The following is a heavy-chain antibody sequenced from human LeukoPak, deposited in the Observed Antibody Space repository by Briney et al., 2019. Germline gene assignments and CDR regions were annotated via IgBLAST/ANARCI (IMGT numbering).Heavy chain of an antibody. CDR1: GGSISSACYY. D-gene: IGHD3-3*01. J-gene: IGHJ6*03. CDR2: IYYSVST. CDR3: ARGTPDYDFWSGETYYYMDV. V-gene: IGHV4-31*03. Sequence: SETLSLTCTVSGGSISSACYYWSWIRQHPGKGLEWIGYIYYSVSTYYNPSLKSRVTISVDTSKNQFSLKLSSVTAADKAVYYCARGTPDYDFWSGETYYYMDVWGKGTTVTVSS.